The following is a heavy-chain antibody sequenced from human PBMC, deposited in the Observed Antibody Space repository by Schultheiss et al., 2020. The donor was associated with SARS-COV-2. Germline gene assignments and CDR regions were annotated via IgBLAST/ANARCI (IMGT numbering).Heavy chain of an antibody. V-gene: IGHV4-34*01. CDR3: ARDPGRTGDLSGWYFDL. J-gene: IGHJ2*01. Sequence: GSLRLSCTVSGASISSYYWSWIRQPPGKGLEWIGEINHSGSTNYNPSLKSRVTISVDTSKNQFSLKLSSVTAADTAVYYCARDPGRTGDLSGWYFDLWGRGTLVTVSS. CDR1: GASISSYY. CDR2: INHSGST. D-gene: IGHD7-27*01.